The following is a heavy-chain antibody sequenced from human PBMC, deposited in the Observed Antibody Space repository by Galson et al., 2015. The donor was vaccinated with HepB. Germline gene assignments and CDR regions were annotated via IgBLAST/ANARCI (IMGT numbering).Heavy chain of an antibody. Sequence: SLRLSCAASGFTFNSFGMHWVRQAPAKGLEWVAVIWHDGSNKYYTDSVKGRFTISRDISKNTVYLQMGSLRAEDTALYYCARMYDTSGPMFYWGQGTLVTVSS. J-gene: IGHJ4*02. CDR1: GFTFNSFG. CDR3: ARMYDTSGPMFY. V-gene: IGHV3-33*01. D-gene: IGHD3-22*01. CDR2: IWHDGSNK.